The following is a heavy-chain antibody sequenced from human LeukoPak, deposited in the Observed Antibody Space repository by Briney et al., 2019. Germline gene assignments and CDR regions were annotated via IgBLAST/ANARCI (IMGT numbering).Heavy chain of an antibody. CDR1: SGSISSYY. V-gene: IGHV4-59*08. CDR2: IYYSGST. CDR3: ARHSGYAEVTDAFDI. J-gene: IGHJ3*02. Sequence: SETLSLTCTVSSGSISSYYWSWIRQPPGKGLEWIGYIYYSGSTNYNPSLKSRVTISVDTSKNQFSLKLSSVTAADTAVYYCARHSGYAEVTDAFDIWGQGTMVTVSS. D-gene: IGHD5-12*01.